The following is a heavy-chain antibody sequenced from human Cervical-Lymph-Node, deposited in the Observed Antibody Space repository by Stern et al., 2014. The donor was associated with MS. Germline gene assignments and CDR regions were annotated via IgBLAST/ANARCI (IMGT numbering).Heavy chain of an antibody. CDR1: GLTVSNNY. J-gene: IGHJ4*02. V-gene: IGHV3-53*01. Sequence: EVQLVESGGGLIQPGGSLRLSCAASGLTVSNNYMSWVRQAPGKGLEWVSVIYSGGSTYYADSVRGRFTISRDNSKNTLYLQMNSLRAEDTAVYYCARNQPEVTPLGYWGQGTLVTVSS. CDR3: ARNQPEVTPLGY. CDR2: IYSGGST. D-gene: IGHD4-23*01.